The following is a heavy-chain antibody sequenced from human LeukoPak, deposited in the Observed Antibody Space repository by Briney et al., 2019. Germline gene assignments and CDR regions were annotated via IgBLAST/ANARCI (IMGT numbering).Heavy chain of an antibody. CDR1: GFTFSSYA. CDR3: AKDMVSRWRIAEAGNAEYFQH. V-gene: IGHV3-23*01. D-gene: IGHD6-19*01. J-gene: IGHJ1*01. CDR2: ISGSGGST. Sequence: GGSLRLSCAASGFTFSSYAMSWVRQAPGKGLEWVSAISGSGGSTYYADSVKGRFTISRDNSKNTLYLQMNSLRAEDTAVYYCAKDMVSRWRIAEAGNAEYFQHWGQGTLVTVSS.